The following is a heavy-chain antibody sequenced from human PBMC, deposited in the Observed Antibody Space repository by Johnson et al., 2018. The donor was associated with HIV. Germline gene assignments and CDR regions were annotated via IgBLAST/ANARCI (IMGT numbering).Heavy chain of an antibody. CDR3: ARAKAKAYYGSWHDAFDM. Sequence: QEQLEESGGGVVQPGRSLRLSCAASGFTSSSYAMHWVRQAPGKGLEWVAVISYDGSNKYYADSVKGRFTISRDSSKNMLYLQMNSLRTEDTAVYYCARAKAKAYYGSWHDAFDMWGQGTMVIVS. V-gene: IGHV3-30*04. J-gene: IGHJ3*02. D-gene: IGHD3-10*01. CDR2: ISYDGSNK. CDR1: GFTSSSYA.